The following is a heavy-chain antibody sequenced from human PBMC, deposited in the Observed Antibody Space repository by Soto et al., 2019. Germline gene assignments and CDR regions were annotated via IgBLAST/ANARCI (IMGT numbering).Heavy chain of an antibody. V-gene: IGHV1-3*01. CDR3: ARDGIAAAGTSWFDP. D-gene: IGHD6-13*01. CDR2: INAGNSNT. J-gene: IGHJ5*02. CDR1: GYTFTSYA. Sequence: GASVKVSWKASGYTFTSYAMHWVRQAPGQRLEWMGWINAGNSNTKYSQKFQGRVTITTDTSASTAYMELSSLRSEDTAVYYCARDGIAAAGTSWFDPWGQGTLVTVSS.